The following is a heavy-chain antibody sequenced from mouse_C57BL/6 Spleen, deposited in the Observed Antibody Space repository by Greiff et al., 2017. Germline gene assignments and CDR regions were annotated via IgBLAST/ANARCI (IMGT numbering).Heavy chain of an antibody. J-gene: IGHJ2*01. CDR2: IDPSDSYT. CDR1: GYTFTSYW. D-gene: IGHD3-2*02. Sequence: QVQLQQPGAELVKPGASVKLSCKASGYTFTSYWMQWVKQRPGQGLEWIGEIDPSDSYTNYNQKFKGKATLTVDTSSSTAYMQLSSLTSEDSAVYYCARWVTAQATGDYWGQGTTRTVSS. V-gene: IGHV1-50*01. CDR3: ARWVTAQATGDY.